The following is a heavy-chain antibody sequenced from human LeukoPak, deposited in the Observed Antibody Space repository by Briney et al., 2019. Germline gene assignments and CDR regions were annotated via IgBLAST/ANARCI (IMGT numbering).Heavy chain of an antibody. CDR3: ARNLYDYTTRYYYYLDV. V-gene: IGHV1-69*05. CDR1: RGTFSSHV. J-gene: IGHJ6*03. Sequence: SVKVSCRASRGTFSSHVISWVRQAPGQGLEWMGRIIPIFGATNYAQKFQGRVTITTDESTGTAYLELSSLRSEDTAVYYCARNLYDYTTRYYYYLDVWGKGTTVTVSS. CDR2: IIPIFGAT. D-gene: IGHD4-11*01.